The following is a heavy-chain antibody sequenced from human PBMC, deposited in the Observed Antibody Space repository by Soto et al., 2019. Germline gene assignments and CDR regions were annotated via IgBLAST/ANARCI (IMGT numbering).Heavy chain of an antibody. CDR3: ASSVVVPSTMNYFDY. D-gene: IGHD2-2*01. J-gene: IGHJ4*02. V-gene: IGHV5-51*01. CDR2: IFPADSDT. Sequence: GSLKISCKGCGYRFSNYWIAWVRQMPGKGLEWMGIIFPADSDTKYSPSFQGQVTISADKSISTAYLQWSSLKASDTAMYYCASSVVVPSTMNYFDYWGQGSLVTVSS. CDR1: GYRFSNYW.